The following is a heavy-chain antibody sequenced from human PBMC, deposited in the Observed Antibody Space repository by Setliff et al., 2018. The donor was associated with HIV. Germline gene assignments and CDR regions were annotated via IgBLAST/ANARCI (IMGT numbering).Heavy chain of an antibody. Sequence: ASVKVSCKASGYTFTAYYIHWVRQAPGHELQLMGRIEPSSGGTNYIQKFQGRVTITRDTSIYTLYMELTGLTSDDTAVYYCARQDHSSVNTGSLYAFDVWGQGTMVTVSS. CDR1: GYTFTAYY. CDR2: IEPSSGGT. J-gene: IGHJ3*01. D-gene: IGHD2-8*02. V-gene: IGHV1-2*06. CDR3: ARQDHSSVNTGSLYAFDV.